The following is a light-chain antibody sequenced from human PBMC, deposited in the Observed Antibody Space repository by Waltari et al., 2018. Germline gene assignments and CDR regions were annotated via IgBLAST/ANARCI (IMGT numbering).Light chain of an antibody. Sequence: EVVLTQYPDTLSLSPGERATLSCRASQSLTKRYLAWYQQRPGQAPRLLIYGASSRAAGIPDRFSGSGSGTDFTLTISRLEPEDSAVYYCQQYGSSVLYTFGQGTKLEIK. J-gene: IGKJ2*01. CDR3: QQYGSSVLYT. V-gene: IGKV3-20*01. CDR1: QSLTKRY. CDR2: GAS.